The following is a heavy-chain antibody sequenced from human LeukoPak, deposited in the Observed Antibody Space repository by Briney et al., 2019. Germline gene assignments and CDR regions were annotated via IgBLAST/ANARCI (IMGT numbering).Heavy chain of an antibody. V-gene: IGHV3-11*06. CDR3: ARDPLGISSYFDL. CDR2: LSSSSSYI. J-gene: IGHJ2*01. D-gene: IGHD7-27*01. CDR1: GFTFSDYY. Sequence: GGSLRLSCAASGFTFSDYYMSWIRQAPGKGLEWVSSLSSSSSYIYYADSVKGRFTISRDNAKTSLYLQMNSLRAGDTAVYYCARDPLGISSYFDLWGRGTLVTVSS.